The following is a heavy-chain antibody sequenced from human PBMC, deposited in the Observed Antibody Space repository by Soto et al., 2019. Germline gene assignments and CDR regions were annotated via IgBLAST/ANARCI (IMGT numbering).Heavy chain of an antibody. J-gene: IGHJ3*02. Sequence: SVKVSCKASGFTFTSSAMQWVRQARGQRLEWIGWIVVGSGNTNYAQKFQERVTITRDMSTSTAYMELSSLRSEDTAVYYCAAGIAAAGLDAFDIWGQGTMVPVSS. CDR1: GFTFTSSA. CDR3: AAGIAAAGLDAFDI. V-gene: IGHV1-58*02. D-gene: IGHD6-13*01. CDR2: IVVGSGNT.